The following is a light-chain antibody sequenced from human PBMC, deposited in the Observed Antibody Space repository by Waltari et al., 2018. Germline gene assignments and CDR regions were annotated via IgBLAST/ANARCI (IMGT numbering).Light chain of an antibody. Sequence: QLVLTQSPSPYASLGASLRLTCTLGICQSSNIIALLQQQPGKGPRYLMKVNSDGSHRKGDEIPDRFSGSSSGSERYLTISSLQSEDEADYYCETGGHGTWVFGGGTKLTVL. CDR3: ETGGHGTWV. CDR2: VNSDGSH. J-gene: IGLJ3*02. V-gene: IGLV4-69*01. CDR1: ICQSSNI.